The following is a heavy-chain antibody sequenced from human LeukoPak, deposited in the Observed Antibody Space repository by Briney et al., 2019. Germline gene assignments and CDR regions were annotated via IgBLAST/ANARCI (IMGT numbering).Heavy chain of an antibody. CDR1: GFTFSSYW. CDR2: IEQDGSEK. CDR3: ARSEMASAYGMDV. J-gene: IGHJ6*02. D-gene: IGHD2-8*01. Sequence: GGSLRLSCAASGFTFSSYWMSWVRQAPGKGLEWVANIEQDGSEKYYVDSVKGRFTISRDNAKNSLYLQMNSLRAEDTAVYYCARSEMASAYGMDVWGQGTTVTVSS. V-gene: IGHV3-7*01.